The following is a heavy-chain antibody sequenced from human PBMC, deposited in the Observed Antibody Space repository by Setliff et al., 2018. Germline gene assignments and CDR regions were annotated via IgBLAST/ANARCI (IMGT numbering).Heavy chain of an antibody. J-gene: IGHJ4*02. CDR2: INPNSGGT. D-gene: IGHD3-22*01. CDR1: GYTCTGYY. CDR3: ARDLHYHASSGYYIF. Sequence: AAVKVSCKDSGYTCTGYYMHWVRQDPGQGLEWMGRINPNSGGTNYAQKSQGRVTMTRDTSISTDYMELSRLTSDDTAVYYCARDLHYHASSGYYIFWGQGTLVTVSS. V-gene: IGHV1-2*06.